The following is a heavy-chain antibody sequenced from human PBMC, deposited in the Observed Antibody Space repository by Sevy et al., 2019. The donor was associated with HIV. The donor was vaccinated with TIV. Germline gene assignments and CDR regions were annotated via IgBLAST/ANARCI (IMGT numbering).Heavy chain of an antibody. CDR2: IWFDGSVK. CDR1: GFSFSNSG. V-gene: IGHV3-33*01. Sequence: GGSLRLSCAASGFSFSNSGMHWVRQAPGKGLEWVAAIWFDGSVKYYKDSVKDRFTIFRDNSRNTQYLQINSLRAEDTAVYYCARESPSGWYLDFWGQGALVTVSS. J-gene: IGHJ4*02. D-gene: IGHD6-19*01. CDR3: ARESPSGWYLDF.